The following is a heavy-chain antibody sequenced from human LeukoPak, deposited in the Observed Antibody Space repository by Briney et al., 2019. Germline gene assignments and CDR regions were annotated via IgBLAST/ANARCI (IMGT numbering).Heavy chain of an antibody. Sequence: SETLSFTGSVSAGSISSNCWNWIRPPPGQGLEWIAYIYYTGDIKYNPSLRSRVTISIDTFNNDFSLKLSSVSAADTAVYYCARATDAYYFDFWGQGTLVTVSS. V-gene: IGHV4-59*01. CDR3: ARATDAYYFDF. J-gene: IGHJ4*02. CDR1: AGSISSNC. CDR2: IYYTGDI.